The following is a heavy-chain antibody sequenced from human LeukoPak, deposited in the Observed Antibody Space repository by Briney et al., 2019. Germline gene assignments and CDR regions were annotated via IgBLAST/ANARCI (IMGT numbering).Heavy chain of an antibody. V-gene: IGHV3-30*09. D-gene: IGHD2-2*01. CDR1: GFTFSSYH. Sequence: GRSLRLSCAASGFTFSSYHVHWVRQPPGKGLEWVAVISNDGSIKSYADSVKGRFAISRDNSMNTLSLQMNSLRPEDTAVYYCAREGFSSGYAGIFDYWGQGTLVSVSS. CDR2: ISNDGSIK. CDR3: AREGFSSGYAGIFDY. J-gene: IGHJ4*02.